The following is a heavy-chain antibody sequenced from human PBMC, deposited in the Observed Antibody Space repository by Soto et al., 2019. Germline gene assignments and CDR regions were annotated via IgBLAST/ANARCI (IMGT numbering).Heavy chain of an antibody. Sequence: HPGGSLRLSCVASGFTFSTFAMHWVRQAPGRGLEWVALISKDGDNQYYTDSVQGRFSVSRDNSKNTLYLEMNGLRTEDTAIYYCASPPGYGSGYYPFDSWGQGTLVTVSS. D-gene: IGHD6-19*01. V-gene: IGHV3-30-3*01. CDR1: GFTFSTFA. J-gene: IGHJ4*02. CDR2: ISKDGDNQ. CDR3: ASPPGYGSGYYPFDS.